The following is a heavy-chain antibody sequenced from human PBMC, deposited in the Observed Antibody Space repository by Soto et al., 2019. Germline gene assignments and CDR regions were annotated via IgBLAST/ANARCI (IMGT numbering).Heavy chain of an antibody. V-gene: IGHV3-53*01. CDR2: IYSGGST. CDR1: GFTVSRSY. D-gene: IGHD3-22*01. CDR3: ARDTYYYDSSGQPY. J-gene: IGHJ4*02. Sequence: EVQLVESGGGLIQPGGSLRVSCAASGFTVSRSYMSWVRQAPGKGLEWVSVIYSGGSTNYADSVKGRFTISRDNSKNTLYLQMNSLRVEDTAVYYCARDTYYYDSSGQPYWGQGTLVTASS.